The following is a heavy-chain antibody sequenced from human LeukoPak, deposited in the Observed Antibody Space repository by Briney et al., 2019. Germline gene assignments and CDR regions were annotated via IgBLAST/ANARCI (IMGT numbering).Heavy chain of an antibody. V-gene: IGHV3-11*04. CDR1: GFTFSDYY. CDR3: ATPTGDSDAFDV. J-gene: IGHJ3*01. CDR2: ISSSGSTI. Sequence: PGGSLRLSCAASGFTFSDYYMSWIRQAPGEGLEWVSYISSSGSTIYYADSVKGRFTISRDNAKNSLYLQMNSLRAEDTAVYYCATPTGDSDAFDVWGQGTMVTVSS. D-gene: IGHD2-21*02.